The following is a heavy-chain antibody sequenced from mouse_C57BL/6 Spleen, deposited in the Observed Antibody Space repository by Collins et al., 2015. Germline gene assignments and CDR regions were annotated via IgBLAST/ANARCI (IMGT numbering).Heavy chain of an antibody. CDR3: ASHGSSYGWDYY. J-gene: IGHJ2*01. D-gene: IGHD1-1*01. V-gene: IGHV5-6*01. CDR1: GFTFSSYG. CDR2: ISSGGSYT. Sequence: EVQLVESGGDLVKPGGSLKLSCAASGFTFSSYGMSWVRQTPDKRLEWVATISSGGSYTYYPDSVKGRFTISRDNAKNTLYLQMSSLKSEDTAMYYCASHGSSYGWDYYWGQGTTLTVSS.